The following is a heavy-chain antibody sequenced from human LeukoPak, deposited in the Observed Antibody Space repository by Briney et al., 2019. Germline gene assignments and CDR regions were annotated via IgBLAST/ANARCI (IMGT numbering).Heavy chain of an antibody. D-gene: IGHD3-22*01. J-gene: IGHJ4*02. CDR2: ISAYNGNT. CDR1: GYTFTGYG. CDR3: ARDSADTYYYDSSGYSQFDY. Sequence: ASVKVSCKASGYTFTGYGISWVRQAPGQGLEWMGWISAYNGNTNYAQKLQGRVTMTTDTSTSTAYMELRSLRSDDTAVYYCARDSADTYYYDSSGYSQFDYWGQGTLVTVSS. V-gene: IGHV1-18*01.